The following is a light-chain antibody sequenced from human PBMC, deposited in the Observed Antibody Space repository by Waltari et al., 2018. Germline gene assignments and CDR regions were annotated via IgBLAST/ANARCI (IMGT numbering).Light chain of an antibody. CDR2: KTN. CDR3: LLYMGSGIWV. J-gene: IGLJ3*02. Sequence: QTVVTQAPSLSVSPGGTVTLTSSLSFGPLSSTSSPSWYQQSPCQSPRTLVYKTNSRSSWVPDRFSGSVLGNKAALTIAGAQADDESDYYCLLYMGSGIWVFGGGTKLTVL. CDR1: FGPLSSTSS. V-gene: IGLV8-61*01.